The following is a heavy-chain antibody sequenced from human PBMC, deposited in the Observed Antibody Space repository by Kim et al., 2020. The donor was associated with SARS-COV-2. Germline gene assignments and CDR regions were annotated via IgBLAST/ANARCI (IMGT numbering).Heavy chain of an antibody. D-gene: IGHD1-26*01. CDR3: AKGQAVGAGRYFDY. J-gene: IGHJ4*02. V-gene: IGHV3-23*01. Sequence: PGQGRFTLSRANAKNALYLQMNSRRAEDTAVYYCAKGQAVGAGRYFDYWGQGTLVTVSS.